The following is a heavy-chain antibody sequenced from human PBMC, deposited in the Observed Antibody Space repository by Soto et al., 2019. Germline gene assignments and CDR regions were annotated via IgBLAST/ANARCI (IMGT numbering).Heavy chain of an antibody. V-gene: IGHV3-23*01. D-gene: IGHD6-6*01. CDR1: GFTFSSYA. J-gene: IGHJ4*02. Sequence: GGSLRLSCAASGFTFSSYAMSWVRQAPGKGLEWVSAISGSGGSTYYADSVKGRFTISRDNSKNTLYLQMNSLRAEDTAVYYCAKIPTEYSSSYYFDYWGQGTLVTVSS. CDR2: ISGSGGST. CDR3: AKIPTEYSSSYYFDY.